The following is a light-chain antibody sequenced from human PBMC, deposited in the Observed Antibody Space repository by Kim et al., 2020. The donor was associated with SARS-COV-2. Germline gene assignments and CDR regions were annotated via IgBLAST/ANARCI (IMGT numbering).Light chain of an antibody. Sequence: RLTATLTCIGNNNNVGNYGAAWVQQHQGHPPRLLAYKNSNRPSGVSERFSASRSGNTASLTITGLQPDDEADYYCAAWDSSVSAVVFGEGTQLTVL. CDR3: AAWDSSVSAVV. CDR2: KNS. J-gene: IGLJ2*01. CDR1: NNNVGNYG. V-gene: IGLV10-54*04.